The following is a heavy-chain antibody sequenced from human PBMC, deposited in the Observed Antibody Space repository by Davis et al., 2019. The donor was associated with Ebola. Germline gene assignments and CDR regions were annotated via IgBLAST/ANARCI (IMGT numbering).Heavy chain of an antibody. CDR3: ARGYYYDSSGYYYRADY. CDR1: GYSFTSYW. V-gene: IGHV5-10-1*01. D-gene: IGHD3-22*01. J-gene: IGHJ4*02. CDR2: IDPSDSYT. Sequence: GGSLRLSCKGSGYSFTSYWISWVRQMPGNGLEWLGRIDPSDSYTNYSPSFQGHVTISADKSISTAYLQWSSLKASDTAMYYCARGYYYDSSGYYYRADYWGQGTLVTVSS.